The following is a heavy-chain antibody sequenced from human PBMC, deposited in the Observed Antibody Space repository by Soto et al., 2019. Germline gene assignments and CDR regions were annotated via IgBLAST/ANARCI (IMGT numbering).Heavy chain of an antibody. Sequence: GGSLRLSCAASGFTFSNAWMSWVRQAPGKGLEWVGRIKSKTDGGTTDYAAPVKGRFTISRDDSKNTLYLQMNSLKTEDTAVYYCTAVLGEATMIVVVSHDAFDIWGQGTMVTVSS. CDR3: TAVLGEATMIVVVSHDAFDI. D-gene: IGHD3-22*01. CDR2: IKSKTDGGTT. V-gene: IGHV3-15*01. J-gene: IGHJ3*02. CDR1: GFTFSNAW.